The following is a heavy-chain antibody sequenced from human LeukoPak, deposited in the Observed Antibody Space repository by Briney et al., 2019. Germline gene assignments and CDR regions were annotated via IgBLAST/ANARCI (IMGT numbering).Heavy chain of an antibody. CDR3: AKDKDRSGWYTFDY. CDR2: ISGSGGST. Sequence: GGSLSLSCAASGFTFSSYAMSWVRQAPGKGLEWVSAISGSGGSTYYADSVKGRFTISRDNSKNTLYLQMNSLRAEDTAVYYCAKDKDRSGWYTFDYWGQGTLVTVSS. J-gene: IGHJ4*02. CDR1: GFTFSSYA. V-gene: IGHV3-23*01. D-gene: IGHD6-19*01.